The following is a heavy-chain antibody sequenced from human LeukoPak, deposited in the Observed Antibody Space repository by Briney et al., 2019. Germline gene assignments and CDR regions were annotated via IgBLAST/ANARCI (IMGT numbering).Heavy chain of an antibody. D-gene: IGHD3-10*01. Sequence: RSGGSLRLSCAASGFTFSSYSMNWVRQAPGKGLEWVSSISSSSSYIYYADSVKGRFTISRDNAKNSLYLQMNSLRAEDTAVYYCARGLFGGSGPNWFDPWGQGTLVTVSS. CDR3: ARGLFGGSGPNWFDP. V-gene: IGHV3-21*01. J-gene: IGHJ5*02. CDR1: GFTFSSYS. CDR2: ISSSSSYI.